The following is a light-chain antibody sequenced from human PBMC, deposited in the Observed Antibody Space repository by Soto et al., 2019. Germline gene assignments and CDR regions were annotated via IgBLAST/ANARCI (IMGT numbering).Light chain of an antibody. Sequence: DIQVTQSPSSLSACVEDRVIITCRASQGIRSYLNWYQQKPGKVPKLLIYAASSLQSGVPSRFSGSGSGTDFTLTISSLQPEDVATYYCQQSYRTPPITFGQGTRLEIK. J-gene: IGKJ5*01. CDR1: QGIRSY. CDR2: AAS. CDR3: QQSYRTPPIT. V-gene: IGKV1-39*01.